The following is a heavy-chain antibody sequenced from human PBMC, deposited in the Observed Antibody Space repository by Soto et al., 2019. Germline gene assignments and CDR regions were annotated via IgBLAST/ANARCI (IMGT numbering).Heavy chain of an antibody. CDR1: GGTFSSYT. CDR2: IIPILGIA. Sequence: QVQLVQSGAEVKKPGSSVKVSCKASGGTFSSYTISWVRQAPGQGLEWMGRIIPILGIANYAQKFPGRVTITADKSTSTAYMELSSLRSEDTAVYYCARESTHDYGDYARFDYWGQGTLVTVSS. D-gene: IGHD4-17*01. CDR3: ARESTHDYGDYARFDY. J-gene: IGHJ4*02. V-gene: IGHV1-69*08.